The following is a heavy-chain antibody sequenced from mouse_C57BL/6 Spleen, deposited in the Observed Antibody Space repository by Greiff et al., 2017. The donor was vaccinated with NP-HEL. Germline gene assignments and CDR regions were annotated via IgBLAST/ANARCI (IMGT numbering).Heavy chain of an antibody. CDR1: GYTFTSYW. V-gene: IGHV1-69*01. CDR2: IDPSDSYT. Sequence: QVQLKQPGAELVMPGASVKLSCKASGYTFTSYWMHWVKQRPGQGLEWIGEIDPSDSYTNYNQKFKGKSTLTVDKSSSTAYMQLSSLTSEDSAVYYCARLGRGDYFDYWGQGTTLTVSS. CDR3: ARLGRGDYFDY. J-gene: IGHJ2*01. D-gene: IGHD4-1*01.